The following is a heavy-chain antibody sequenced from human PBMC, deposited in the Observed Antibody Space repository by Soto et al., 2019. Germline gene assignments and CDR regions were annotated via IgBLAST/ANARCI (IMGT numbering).Heavy chain of an antibody. J-gene: IGHJ5*02. CDR2: IATNGDT. V-gene: IGHV3-13*01. D-gene: IGHD6-19*01. Sequence: GGSLRLSCAASGFTFSSYDMHWVRQAAGKGLEWVSGIATNGDTYYKDSVKGRFIISRENAKNSLYLQMNSLGADDTAVYYCAREAITVGGTWWFDPWGQGTLVTVSS. CDR1: GFTFSSYD. CDR3: AREAITVGGTWWFDP.